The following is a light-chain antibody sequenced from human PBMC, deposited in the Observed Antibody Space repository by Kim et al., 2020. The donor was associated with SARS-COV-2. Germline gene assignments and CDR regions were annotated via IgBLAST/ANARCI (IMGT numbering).Light chain of an antibody. Sequence: GSPGQTASITCCGVRLWNKYVCGYQQKPAQSPWLFILQGYTRPAGTPERFSGSGSGNTATLTFSGTQAVDEADYYCQAWDSSAAIFGAGTQLTVL. CDR2: QGY. J-gene: IGLJ2*01. CDR3: QAWDSSAAI. V-gene: IGLV3-1*01. CDR1: RLWNKY.